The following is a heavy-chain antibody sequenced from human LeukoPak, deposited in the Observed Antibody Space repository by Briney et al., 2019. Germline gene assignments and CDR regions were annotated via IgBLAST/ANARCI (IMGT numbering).Heavy chain of an antibody. CDR3: ARDFD. J-gene: IGHJ4*02. V-gene: IGHV3-7*04. Sequence: GGSLRLSCTAFGFTFTNNWMTWVRQAPGKGLEWVANIKPDGSDKYYVDSVKGRFTISRDNAKNSVFLEMNSLRVDDTAVYYCARDFDWGQGTLVTVSS. CDR1: GFTFTNNW. CDR2: IKPDGSDK.